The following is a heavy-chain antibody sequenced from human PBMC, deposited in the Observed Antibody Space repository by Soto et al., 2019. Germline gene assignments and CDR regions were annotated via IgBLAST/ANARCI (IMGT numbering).Heavy chain of an antibody. V-gene: IGHV1-69*13. J-gene: IGHJ6*02. CDR3: ASAAAGPPYYYYYYGMDV. D-gene: IGHD6-13*01. CDR2: IIPIFGTA. CDR1: GGTFSSYA. Sequence: WASVKVSCKASGGTFSSYAISWVRQAPGQGLEWMGGIIPIFGTANYAQKFQGRVTITADESTSTAYMELSSLRSEDTAVYYCASAAAGPPYYYYYYGMDVWGQGTTVTVSS.